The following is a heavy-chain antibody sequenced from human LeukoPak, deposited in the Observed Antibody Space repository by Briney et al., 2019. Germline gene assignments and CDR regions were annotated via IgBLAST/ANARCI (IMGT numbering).Heavy chain of an antibody. CDR3: ATSSGWYPKYIDY. D-gene: IGHD6-19*01. Sequence: PGGSLRLSCAASGFTFSSYPMSWVRQAPGKGLEWVSGITGSGGDTYYADSVKGRFTISRDNSKNTLYLQMNSLRAEDTALYYCATSSGWYPKYIDYWGQGTLVTVSS. CDR2: ITGSGGDT. CDR1: GFTFSSYP. V-gene: IGHV3-23*01. J-gene: IGHJ4*02.